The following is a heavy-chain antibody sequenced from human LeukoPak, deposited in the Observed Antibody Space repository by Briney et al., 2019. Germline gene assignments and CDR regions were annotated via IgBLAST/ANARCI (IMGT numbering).Heavy chain of an antibody. J-gene: IGHJ3*02. CDR1: GGSFSGYY. CDR3: ARPQYCSSNSCFYAFDI. V-gene: IGHV4-34*01. CDR2: ISHSGST. D-gene: IGHD2-2*01. Sequence: SETLSLTCAVYGGSFSGYYWSWIRQPPGKGLEWIGEISHSGSTNYNPSLKSRVTISVDTSKNQFSLKLSSVTAADTAVYYCARPQYCSSNSCFYAFDIWGQGTMVTVSS.